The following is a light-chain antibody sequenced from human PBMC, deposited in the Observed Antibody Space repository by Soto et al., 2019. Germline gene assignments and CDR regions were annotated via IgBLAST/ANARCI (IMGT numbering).Light chain of an antibody. V-gene: IGKV1-5*03. J-gene: IGKJ1*01. CDR1: QSVSTR. Sequence: DIQMTQSPSSLSASVGDRVTIICRASQSVSTRLAWYQQKPGKAPKLLIYKASTLKSGVPSRFSGSGSGTEFTLIISGLQPEDSATYYCQQYTNTNNPWMFGQGTKVDIK. CDR3: QQYTNTNNPWM. CDR2: KAS.